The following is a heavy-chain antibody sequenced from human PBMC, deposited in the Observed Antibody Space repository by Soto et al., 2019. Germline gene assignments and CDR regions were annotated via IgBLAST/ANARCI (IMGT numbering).Heavy chain of an antibody. J-gene: IGHJ6*02. Sequence: SETLSLTCTVSGGSISSYYWGWIRQPPGKGLEWIGYIYYSGSTNYNPSLKSRVTISVDTSKNQFSLKLSSVTAADTAVYYCARSDGCSSTSCFYYYYYGMDVWGQGTTVTVSS. CDR3: ARSDGCSSTSCFYYYYYGMDV. CDR1: GGSISSYY. V-gene: IGHV4-59*01. D-gene: IGHD2-2*01. CDR2: IYYSGST.